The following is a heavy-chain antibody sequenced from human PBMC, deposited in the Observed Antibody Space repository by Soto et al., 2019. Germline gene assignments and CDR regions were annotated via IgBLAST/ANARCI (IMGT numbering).Heavy chain of an antibody. CDR3: ASYKTGDAFDI. J-gene: IGHJ3*02. Sequence: PSETLSLTCTVSGGSIRSGDYYWSWIRQHPGKDLEWIGYIYYSGSTYYNPSLKSRVIISVDTSKNQFSLKLSSVTAADTAVYYCASYKTGDAFDIWGQGTMVTVSS. CDR2: IYYSGST. CDR1: GGSIRSGDYY. V-gene: IGHV4-31*03. D-gene: IGHD1-1*01.